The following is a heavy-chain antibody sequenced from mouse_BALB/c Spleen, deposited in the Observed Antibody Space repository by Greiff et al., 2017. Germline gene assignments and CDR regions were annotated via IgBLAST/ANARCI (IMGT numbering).Heavy chain of an antibody. CDR2: IYPGNSDT. CDR1: GYTFTSYW. CDR3: THSSGPAWFAY. V-gene: IGHV1-5*01. D-gene: IGHD3-1*01. Sequence: EVKLVESGTVLARPGASVKMSCKAYGYTFTSYWMHWVKQRPGQGLEWIGAIYPGNSDTSYNQKFKGKAKLTAVTSTSTAYMELSSLTNEDSAVYYCTHSSGPAWFAYWGQGTLVTVSA. J-gene: IGHJ3*01.